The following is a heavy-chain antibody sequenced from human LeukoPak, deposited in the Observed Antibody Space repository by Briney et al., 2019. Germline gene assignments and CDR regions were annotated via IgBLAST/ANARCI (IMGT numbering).Heavy chain of an antibody. CDR2: ISSTSPRAI. V-gene: IGHV3-11*01. CDR3: VGHARGSYLVY. CDR1: GFTFSDYY. J-gene: IGHJ4*02. D-gene: IGHD6-6*01. Sequence: GGSLRLSCAASGFTFSDYYMSWIRQAPGKGLEWVSLISSTSPRAISYGDSVKGRFTTSRDDAKDSLFLQMNNLRVEDTAMYYCVGHARGSYLVYWGQGILVTVSA.